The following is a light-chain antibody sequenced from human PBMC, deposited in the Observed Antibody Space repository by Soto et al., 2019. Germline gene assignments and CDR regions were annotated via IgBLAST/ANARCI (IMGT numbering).Light chain of an antibody. Sequence: VVLTQSAGTMSLSPGQRATISCSASQSVSSSYLAWYQQKNGQAPRLLIYGASSRATGIPDRFSGSGYGTDFTLTISRLETEGFAVYYCQQYGSSPITFGQGTRLEIK. CDR2: GAS. CDR3: QQYGSSPIT. J-gene: IGKJ5*01. V-gene: IGKV3-20*01. CDR1: QSVSSSY.